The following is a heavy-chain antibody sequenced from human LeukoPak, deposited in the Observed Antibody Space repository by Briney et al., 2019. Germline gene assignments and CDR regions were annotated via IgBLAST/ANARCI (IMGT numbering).Heavy chain of an antibody. CDR3: ATYWPGPYGDYEGYYYMDV. V-gene: IGHV1-69*05. J-gene: IGHJ6*03. D-gene: IGHD4-17*01. Sequence: ASVKVSCKASGGTFSSYAISWVRQAPGQGLEWMGRIIPIFGTANYAQKFQGRVTITTDESTSTAYMELSSLRSEDTAVYYCATYWPGPYGDYEGYYYMDVRGKGTTVTVSS. CDR1: GGTFSSYA. CDR2: IIPIFGTA.